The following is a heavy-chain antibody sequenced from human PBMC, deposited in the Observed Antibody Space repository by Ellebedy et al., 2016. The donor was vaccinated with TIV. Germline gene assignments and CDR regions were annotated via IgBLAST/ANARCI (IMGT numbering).Heavy chain of an antibody. D-gene: IGHD4-17*01. Sequence: SETLSLXCTVSGGSISSYYWSWIRQPPGKGLEWIGYIYYSGSTNYNPSLKSRVTISVDTSKNQFSLKLSSVTAADTAVYYCARVNGDTADYWGQGTLVTVSS. CDR3: ARVNGDTADY. V-gene: IGHV4-59*01. CDR1: GGSISSYY. CDR2: IYYSGST. J-gene: IGHJ4*02.